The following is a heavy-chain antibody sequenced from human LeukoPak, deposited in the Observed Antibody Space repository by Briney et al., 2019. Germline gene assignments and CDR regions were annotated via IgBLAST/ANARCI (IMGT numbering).Heavy chain of an antibody. D-gene: IGHD5-24*01. Sequence: GGSLRLSCAASGFTFSSYWMHWVRQAPGKGLVWVSRINSDGSSTSYADSVKGRFTISRDNVKNTLYLQMNSLRAEDTAVYYCARDVDGYNLNDDYWGQGTLVTVSS. V-gene: IGHV3-74*01. CDR1: GFTFSSYW. CDR3: ARDVDGYNLNDDY. J-gene: IGHJ4*02. CDR2: INSDGSST.